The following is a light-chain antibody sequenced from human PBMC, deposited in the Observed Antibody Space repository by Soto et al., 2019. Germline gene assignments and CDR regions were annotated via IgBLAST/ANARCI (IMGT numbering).Light chain of an antibody. J-gene: IGKJ1*01. Sequence: IPLTQSPSSLSASVGDRVTITCRASQGISSFLAWYQQKPGKAPNLLIYGASTLQSGVPSRFSGSGSGTDFTLTIASLQPEDFATYYCQQLNSYPRTFCQGTKVEVK. CDR3: QQLNSYPRT. CDR2: GAS. V-gene: IGKV1-9*01. CDR1: QGISSF.